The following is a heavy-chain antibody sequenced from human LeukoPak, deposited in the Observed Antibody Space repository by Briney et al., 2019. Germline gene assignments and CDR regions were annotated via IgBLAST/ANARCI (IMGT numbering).Heavy chain of an antibody. Sequence: SETLSLTCTVSGGFISSYYLSWIRQPPGKGLEWIGYIYYSGSTNYNPSLKSRVTISVDTSKNQFSLKLSSVTAADTAVYYCARGTGGYNLDYWGQGTLVTVSS. D-gene: IGHD5-24*01. CDR1: GGFISSYY. CDR2: IYYSGST. V-gene: IGHV4-59*01. J-gene: IGHJ4*02. CDR3: ARGTGGYNLDY.